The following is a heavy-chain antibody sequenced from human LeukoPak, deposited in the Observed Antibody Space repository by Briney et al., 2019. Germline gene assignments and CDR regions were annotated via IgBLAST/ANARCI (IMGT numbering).Heavy chain of an antibody. CDR2: IYSGGST. D-gene: IGHD5-18*01. V-gene: IGHV3-53*01. Sequence: GGSLRLSCAASGFTVSSNYMSWVRQAPGKGLEWVSVIYSGGSTYYADSVKGRFTISRDNSKNTLYLQMNSLRAEDTAVYYCHTAMVLNYFDYWGQGTLVTVSS. CDR3: HTAMVLNYFDY. J-gene: IGHJ4*02. CDR1: GFTVSSNY.